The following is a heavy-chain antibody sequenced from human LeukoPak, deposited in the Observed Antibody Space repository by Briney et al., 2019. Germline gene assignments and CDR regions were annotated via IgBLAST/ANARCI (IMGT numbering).Heavy chain of an antibody. CDR1: GYTFTSYG. CDR3: ARAHSYGTPFDY. V-gene: IGHV1-18*01. D-gene: IGHD5-18*01. Sequence: ASVKVSCXASGYTFTSYGISWVRQAPGQGIEWMGWISAYNGNTNYAQKLHGRVTMTTDTSTSTAYMELRSLRSDDTAVYYCARAHSYGTPFDYWGQGTLVTVSS. CDR2: ISAYNGNT. J-gene: IGHJ4*02.